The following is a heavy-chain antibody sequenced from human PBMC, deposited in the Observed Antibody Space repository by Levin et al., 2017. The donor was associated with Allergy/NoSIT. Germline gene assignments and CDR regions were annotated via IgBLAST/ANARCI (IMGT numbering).Heavy chain of an antibody. CDR1: GFTFDDYT. V-gene: IGHV3-49*03. CDR2: ITSNTYGATT. CDR3: AKALYTTMVYFDY. Sequence: GESLKISCSTSGFTFDDYTMTWFRQAPGKGLEWVGFITSNTYGATTQYAASVKGRFTISRDDSKSVAYLQMNSLKTEDTDVYFCAKALYTTMVYFDYWGQGTLVTVSS. D-gene: IGHD5-18*01. J-gene: IGHJ4*02.